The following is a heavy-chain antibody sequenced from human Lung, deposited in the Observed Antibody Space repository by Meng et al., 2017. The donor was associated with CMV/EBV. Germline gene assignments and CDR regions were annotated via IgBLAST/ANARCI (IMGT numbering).Heavy chain of an antibody. V-gene: IGHV3-30*02. J-gene: IGHJ6*02. CDR3: ASQDIVVVPAAIRNYYYYGMDV. Sequence: SCAASGFTFSSYGMHWVRQAPGKGLEWVAFIRYDGSNKYYADSVKGRFTISRDNSKNTLYLQMNSLRAEDTAVYYCASQDIVVVPAAIRNYYYYGMDVWGQGXTVTVSS. CDR2: IRYDGSNK. D-gene: IGHD2-2*02. CDR1: GFTFSSYG.